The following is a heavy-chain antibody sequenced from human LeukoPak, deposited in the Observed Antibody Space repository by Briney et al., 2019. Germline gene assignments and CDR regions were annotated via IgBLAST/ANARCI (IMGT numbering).Heavy chain of an antibody. D-gene: IGHD3-10*01. V-gene: IGHV3-11*04. Sequence: PGGSLRLSCAASGFTFSDYYMSWIRQAPGKGLEWVSYISSSGSTIYYADSVKGRFTISRDNAKNSLYLQMNSLRAEDTAVYYCARDHYYGSGSYTGMDVWGQGTTVTVSS. CDR1: GFTFSDYY. CDR3: ARDHYYGSGSYTGMDV. J-gene: IGHJ6*02. CDR2: ISSSGSTI.